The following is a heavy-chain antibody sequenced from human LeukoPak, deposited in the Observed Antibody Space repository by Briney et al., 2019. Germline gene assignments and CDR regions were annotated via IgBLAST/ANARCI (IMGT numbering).Heavy chain of an antibody. CDR1: GYSFSSYW. D-gene: IGHD5-24*01. CDR3: TRSPRDGYHDAFDI. Sequence: GESLKISCKGSGYSFSSYWIVWVRQMPGEGLEWMGIIYPGDSETRYSPSFQGQVTISADKSITTAYLQWGRLKASDTAMYYCTRSPRDGYHDAFDIWGQGTMVTVFS. V-gene: IGHV5-51*01. CDR2: IYPGDSET. J-gene: IGHJ3*02.